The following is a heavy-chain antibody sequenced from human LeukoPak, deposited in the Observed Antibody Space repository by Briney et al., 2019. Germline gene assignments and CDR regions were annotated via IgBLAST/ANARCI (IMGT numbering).Heavy chain of an antibody. D-gene: IGHD2-15*01. V-gene: IGHV4-34*01. CDR1: GGSFSGYY. CDR3: ARRDPIADFDY. J-gene: IGHJ4*02. Sequence: KPSETLSLTCAVYGGSFSGYYWSWIRQPPGKGLEWIGEINHSGSTNYNPSLKSRVTISVDTSKNQFSLKLSSVTAADTAVYYCARRDPIADFDYWGQGTLVTVSS. CDR2: INHSGST.